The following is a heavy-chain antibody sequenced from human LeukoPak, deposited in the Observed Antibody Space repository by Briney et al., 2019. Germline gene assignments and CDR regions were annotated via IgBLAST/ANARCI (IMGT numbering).Heavy chain of an antibody. V-gene: IGHV3-23*01. CDR1: GFTFSSYA. CDR2: ISGSGGST. D-gene: IGHD4-17*01. Sequence: PGGSLRLSCAASGFTFSSYAMSWVRQAPGKGLEWVSSISGSGGSTYYADSVKGRFTISRDNSKDTQYLQINSLRAEDTAVYYCANGLEGGYGDFGNFDYWGQGTLVTVSS. J-gene: IGHJ4*02. CDR3: ANGLEGGYGDFGNFDY.